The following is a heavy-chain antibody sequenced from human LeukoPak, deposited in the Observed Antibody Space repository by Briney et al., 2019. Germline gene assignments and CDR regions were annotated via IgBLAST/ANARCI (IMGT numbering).Heavy chain of an antibody. Sequence: GGSLRLSCAASGFTFSSYAMHWVRQAPGKGLEWVADISYDGSNKYYADSVKGRFTISRDNSKNTLYLQMNSLRAEDTAVYYCAREDYDILTGYYNSIDYWGQGTLVTVSS. CDR2: ISYDGSNK. CDR3: AREDYDILTGYYNSIDY. V-gene: IGHV3-30*04. D-gene: IGHD3-9*01. J-gene: IGHJ4*02. CDR1: GFTFSSYA.